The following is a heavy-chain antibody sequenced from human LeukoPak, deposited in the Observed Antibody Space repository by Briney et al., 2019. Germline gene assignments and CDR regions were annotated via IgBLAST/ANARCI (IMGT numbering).Heavy chain of an antibody. CDR3: ARMHYYDSSGSDY. J-gene: IGHJ4*02. V-gene: IGHV4-59*08. CDR1: GGSISSYY. Sequence: SSETLSLTCTVSGGSISSYYWSWIRQPPGKGLEWIGYIYYSGSTNYNPSLKSRVTISVDTSKNQFSLKLSSVTAADTAVYYCARMHYYDSSGSDYWGQGTLVTVSS. D-gene: IGHD3-22*01. CDR2: IYYSGST.